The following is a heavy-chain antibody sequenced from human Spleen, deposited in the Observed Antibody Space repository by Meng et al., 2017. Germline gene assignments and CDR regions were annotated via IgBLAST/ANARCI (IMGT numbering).Heavy chain of an antibody. J-gene: IGHJ4*02. D-gene: IGHD3-22*01. CDR1: GFLFSTYA. CDR2: LSGSSTST. CDR3: AKFTGYDTRGYFHSASD. V-gene: IGHV3-23*01. Sequence: GESLKISCAASGFLFSTYAMNWVRQAPGKGLEWVSALSGSSTSTYYADSVKGRFTISRDNSKNTLYLQMNSLRAEDTAIYYCAKFTGYDTRGYFHSASDWGQGTLVTVSS.